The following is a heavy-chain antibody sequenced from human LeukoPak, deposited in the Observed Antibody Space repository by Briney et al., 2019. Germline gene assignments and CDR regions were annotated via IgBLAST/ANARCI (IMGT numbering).Heavy chain of an antibody. D-gene: IGHD3-9*01. Sequence: TGGSLRLSCAASGFTFSSYGMHWVRQAPGKGLEWVAVISYDGSNKYYADSVKGRFTISRDNSKNTLYLQMNSLRAEDTAVYYCAKVNGPILTGKLDCWGQGTLVTVSS. CDR2: ISYDGSNK. CDR1: GFTFSSYG. CDR3: AKVNGPILTGKLDC. V-gene: IGHV3-30*18. J-gene: IGHJ4*02.